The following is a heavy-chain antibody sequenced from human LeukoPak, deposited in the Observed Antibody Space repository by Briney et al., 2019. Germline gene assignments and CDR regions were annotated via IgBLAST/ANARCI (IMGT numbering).Heavy chain of an antibody. J-gene: IGHJ5*02. V-gene: IGHV1-2*02. CDR2: INPNSGGT. CDR3: ARVRGTTGTTLLGLNWFDP. CDR1: GYTFTGYY. Sequence: ASVKVSCKASGYTFTGYYMHWVRQAPGQGLEWMGWINPNSGGTNYAQKFQGRVTMTRDTSISTAYMELSRLRSDDTAVYYCARVRGTTGTTLLGLNWFDPWGQGTLVTASS. D-gene: IGHD1-1*01.